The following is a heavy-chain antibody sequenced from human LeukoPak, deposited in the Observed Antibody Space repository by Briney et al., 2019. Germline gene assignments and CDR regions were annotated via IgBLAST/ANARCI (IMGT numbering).Heavy chain of an antibody. CDR1: GFTFSDYY. CDR2: LSSSGSTI. Sequence: PGGSLRLSCAASGFTFSDYYMSWIRQAPGKGLEWVSYLSSSGSTIYYADSVKGRFTISRDNAKNSLYLQMNSLRAEDTAVYYCASEDMVRGVKEVYWGQGTLVTVSS. CDR3: ASEDMVRGVKEVY. D-gene: IGHD3-10*01. V-gene: IGHV3-11*04. J-gene: IGHJ4*02.